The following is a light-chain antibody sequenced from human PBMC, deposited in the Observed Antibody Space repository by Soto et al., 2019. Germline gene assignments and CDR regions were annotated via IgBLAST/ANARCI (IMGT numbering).Light chain of an antibody. CDR1: QSVSHY. CDR3: QERSNWVT. CDR2: DES. J-gene: IGKJ3*01. Sequence: EIVLTQSPATLSLSPGERAILSCRASQSVSHYLAWYQQKPGQPPRLLIYDESNRPGGIPARFSASGSGTDFTLTISSLEPEDFAVYYCQERSNWVTFGPGTKVDI. V-gene: IGKV3-11*01.